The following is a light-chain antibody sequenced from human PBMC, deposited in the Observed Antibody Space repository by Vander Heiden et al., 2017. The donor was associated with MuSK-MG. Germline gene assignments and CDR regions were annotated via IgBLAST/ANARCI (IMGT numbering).Light chain of an antibody. CDR3: QQRDKWPPIT. CDR2: DSF. J-gene: IGKJ5*01. Sequence: EIVLTQSPVTLSLSPGERATLSCRTSESVQSYLAWYQQKPGQAPRLLIYDSFNRAAGIPARFSGSGSGTDFTLTISSREPEDFAVYYCQQRDKWPPITFGQGTRLEIK. V-gene: IGKV3-11*01. CDR1: ESVQSY.